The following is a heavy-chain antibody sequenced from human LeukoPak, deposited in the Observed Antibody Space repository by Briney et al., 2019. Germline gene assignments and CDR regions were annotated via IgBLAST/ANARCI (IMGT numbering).Heavy chain of an antibody. D-gene: IGHD3-10*01. CDR3: ARDQGLWFGELFPKSMDV. Sequence: ASVTVSYKASGYTFTSYGISWVRQAPGQGREGMGWISAYNGNTNYAQKLQGRVTLTTDTSTSTAYMELRSLRSDDTAVYYCARDQGLWFGELFPKSMDVWGQGTTVTVSS. CDR2: ISAYNGNT. J-gene: IGHJ6*02. CDR1: GYTFTSYG. V-gene: IGHV1-18*01.